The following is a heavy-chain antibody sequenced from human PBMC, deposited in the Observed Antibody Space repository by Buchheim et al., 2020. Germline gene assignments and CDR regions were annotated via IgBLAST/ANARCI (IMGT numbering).Heavy chain of an antibody. CDR3: ARPSFYYGSGSYYNPFDY. D-gene: IGHD3-10*01. Sequence: VQLLESGGGLVQPGGSLRLSCAASGFTFSSYGMHWVRQAPGKGLEWVAVIWYDGSNKYYADSVKGRFTISRDNSKNTLYLQMNSLRAEDTAVYYCARPSFYYGSGSYYNPFDYWGQGTL. J-gene: IGHJ4*02. V-gene: IGHV3-33*01. CDR1: GFTFSSYG. CDR2: IWYDGSNK.